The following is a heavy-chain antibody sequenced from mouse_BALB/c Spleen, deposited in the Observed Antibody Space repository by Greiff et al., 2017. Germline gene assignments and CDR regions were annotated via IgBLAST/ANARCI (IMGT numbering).Heavy chain of an antibody. V-gene: IGHV1-54*01. D-gene: IGHD2-4*01. J-gene: IGHJ3*01. CDR3: ARDYDYDGVFAY. CDR2: INPGSGGT. CDR1: GYAFTNYL. Sequence: VKLQQSGAELVRPGTSVEVSCKASGYAFTNYLIEWVKQRPGQGLEWIGVINPGSGGTNYNEKFKGKATLTADKSSSTAYMQLSSLTSDDSAVYFCARDYDYDGVFAYWGQGTLVTVSA.